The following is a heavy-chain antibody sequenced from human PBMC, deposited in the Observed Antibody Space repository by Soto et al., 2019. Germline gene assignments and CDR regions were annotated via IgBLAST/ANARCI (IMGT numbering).Heavy chain of an antibody. Sequence: EVQLVESGGGLVKPGGSLRLSCAASGFTFSSYSMNWVRQAPGKGLEWVSSISSSSSYIYYADSVKGRFTISRDNAKNSLYLQMNSLRAEDTAVYYCARDQGRYFDWDQLTTDYWGQRTLVTVSS. V-gene: IGHV3-21*01. CDR2: ISSSSSYI. CDR1: GFTFSSYS. CDR3: ARDQGRYFDWDQLTTDY. D-gene: IGHD3-9*01. J-gene: IGHJ4*02.